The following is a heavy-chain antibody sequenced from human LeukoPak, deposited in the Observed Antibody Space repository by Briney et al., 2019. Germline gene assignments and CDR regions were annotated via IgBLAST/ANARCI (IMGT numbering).Heavy chain of an antibody. J-gene: IGHJ3*02. CDR3: ALRVPTALTAFDI. CDR1: GFTFSYYA. CDR2: ISDSGSTT. D-gene: IGHD2-2*01. Sequence: GGSLRLSCAASGFTFSYYAITWVRQAPGKGLEWVSGISDSGSTTSYADSVTGRLTISRDNPNITLFLQMHNLRGEDTAMYYCALRVPTALTAFDIWDQGTMVTVS. V-gene: IGHV3-23*01.